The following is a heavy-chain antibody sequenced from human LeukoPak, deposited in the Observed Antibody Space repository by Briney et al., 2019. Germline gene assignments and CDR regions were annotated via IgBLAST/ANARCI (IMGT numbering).Heavy chain of an antibody. Sequence: PSETLPLTCAVYGGSFSGYYWSWIRQPPGKGLEWIGEINHSGSTNYNPSLKSRVTISVDTSKNQFSLKLSSVTAADTAVYYCARGPDYYGGNSDFDYWGQGTLVTVSS. D-gene: IGHD4-23*01. CDR2: INHSGST. CDR3: ARGPDYYGGNSDFDY. V-gene: IGHV4-34*01. J-gene: IGHJ4*02. CDR1: GGSFSGYY.